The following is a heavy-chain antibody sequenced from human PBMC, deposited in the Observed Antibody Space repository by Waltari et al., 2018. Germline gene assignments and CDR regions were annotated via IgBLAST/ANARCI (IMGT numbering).Heavy chain of an antibody. CDR2: IYHSGST. J-gene: IGHJ4*02. CDR1: GYPRSSGYY. V-gene: IGHV4-38-2*02. Sequence: QVQLQVSGPGLVKPSETRSLTCAVAGYPRSSGYYWGWSRQPPGQGLDWSGSIYHSGSTYYNPSLKSRVTISVDTSKNQFSLKLSSVTAADTAVYYCARDRSVYRGGYYFDYWGQGTLVTVSS. CDR3: ARDRSVYRGGYYFDY. D-gene: IGHD3-22*01.